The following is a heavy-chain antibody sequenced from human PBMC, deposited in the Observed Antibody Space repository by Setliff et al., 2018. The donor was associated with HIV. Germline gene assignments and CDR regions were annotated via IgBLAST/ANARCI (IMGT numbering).Heavy chain of an antibody. CDR2: IYHSGST. D-gene: IGHD6-19*01. V-gene: IGHV4-38-2*02. Sequence: NPSETLSLTCTVSGYSISSGYYWGWILQPPGKGLEWIGSIYHSGSTYYNPSLKSRVTISVDTSKNQFSLKLSSVTAADTAVYYCARRRSSGWYHYFDYWGQGTLVTVSS. J-gene: IGHJ4*02. CDR3: ARRRSSGWYHYFDY. CDR1: GYSISSGYY.